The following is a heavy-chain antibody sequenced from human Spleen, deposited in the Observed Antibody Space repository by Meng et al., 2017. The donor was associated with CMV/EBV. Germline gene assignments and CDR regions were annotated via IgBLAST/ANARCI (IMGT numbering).Heavy chain of an antibody. CDR3: ARGQTFDGPWFDP. D-gene: IGHD2/OR15-2a*01. J-gene: IGHJ5*02. CDR2: IYYSGRT. CDR1: GGSISSYY. Sequence: SETLSLTCTVSGGSISSYYWSWTRQSPGKGLEWIGYIYYSGRTNYNPSLKSRVTISVDTSKNQFSLSLRSVTAADTAVYFCARGQTFDGPWFDPWGQGTLVTVSS. V-gene: IGHV4-59*01.